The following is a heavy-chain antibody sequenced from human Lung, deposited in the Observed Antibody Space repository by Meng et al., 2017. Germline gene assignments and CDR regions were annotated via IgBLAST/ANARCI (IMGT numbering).Heavy chain of an antibody. CDR2: IYTTGDT. V-gene: IGHV4-61*02. D-gene: IGHD3-16*02. Sequence: SETLSSTCTVSGAPINNGDYSWSWIRQPAGKGLEWIVRIYTTGDTNYNPYLKNRVTISIDTSKNQFSLKLTSVTAADTAVYYCAEEGYDARLVLGEFSLVGYGMDVWGQGTTVTVSS. J-gene: IGHJ6*02. CDR1: GAPINNGDYS. CDR3: AEEGYDARLVLGEFSLVGYGMDV.